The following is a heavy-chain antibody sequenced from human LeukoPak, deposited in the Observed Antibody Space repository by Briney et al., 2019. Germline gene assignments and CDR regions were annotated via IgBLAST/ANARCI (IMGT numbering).Heavy chain of an antibody. D-gene: IGHD2-2*01. Sequence: GGSLRLSCAASGFTFSSYAMHWVRQAPGKGLEWVAVISYDGSNKYYADSVKGRFTISRDNSKNTLYLQMNSLRAEDTAVYYCARAYCSSTSCHYGMDVWGQGTTVTVSS. V-gene: IGHV3-30-3*01. CDR2: ISYDGSNK. CDR3: ARAYCSSTSCHYGMDV. J-gene: IGHJ6*02. CDR1: GFTFSSYA.